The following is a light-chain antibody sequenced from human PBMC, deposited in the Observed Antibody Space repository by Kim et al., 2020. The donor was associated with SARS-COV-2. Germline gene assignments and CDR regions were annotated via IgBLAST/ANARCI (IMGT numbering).Light chain of an antibody. CDR1: QSINNY. CDR3: QQGYTTPYT. Sequence: ASVGDRVPFACRASQSINNYLTWYQQKPGKAPKALMYHASSLQSGVPSRFSGSGSGTDFTLTISSLQPEDFATYYCQQGYTTPYTFGQGTKLEI. J-gene: IGKJ2*01. V-gene: IGKV1-39*01. CDR2: HAS.